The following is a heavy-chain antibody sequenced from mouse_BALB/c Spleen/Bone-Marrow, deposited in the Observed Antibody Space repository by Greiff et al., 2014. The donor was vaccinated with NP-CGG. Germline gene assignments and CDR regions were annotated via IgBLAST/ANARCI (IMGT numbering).Heavy chain of an antibody. CDR1: GYSITSGYY. CDR3: ARYGNYNAMDY. CDR2: ISYDGSN. J-gene: IGHJ4*01. D-gene: IGHD2-1*01. V-gene: IGHV3-6*02. Sequence: ESGPGLVKPSQSLSLTSSVTGYSITSGYYWNWIRQFPGNKLEWMGYISYDGSNNYNPSLKNRISITRDTSKNQFFLKLNSVTTEDTATYYCARYGNYNAMDYWGQGTSVTVSS.